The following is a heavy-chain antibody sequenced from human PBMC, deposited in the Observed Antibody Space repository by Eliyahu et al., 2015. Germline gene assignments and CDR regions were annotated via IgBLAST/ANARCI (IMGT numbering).Heavy chain of an antibody. Sequence: QVQLQQWGAGLLKPSETLSLTCAVYGGSFSGYYWSWIRXSPGKGLXWIGEINHSGSTNYNPSLKSRVTISVDTSKKQFSLNLSSVTAADTAVYYCARGFYYGSGSYLFQHWGQGTLVTVPS. D-gene: IGHD3-10*01. CDR2: INHSGST. CDR1: GGSFSGYY. V-gene: IGHV4-34*01. J-gene: IGHJ1*01. CDR3: ARGFYYGSGSYLFQH.